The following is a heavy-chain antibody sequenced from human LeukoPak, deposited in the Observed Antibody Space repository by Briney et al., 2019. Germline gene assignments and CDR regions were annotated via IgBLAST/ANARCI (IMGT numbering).Heavy chain of an antibody. Sequence: GGSLRLSCAASGFTFSSYAMSWVRQAPGKGLEWVSGISDSGDHTYYADSVKGRFTISRDNSKNTFYMEMNSLRVEDTAMYYCAKDRVSVADSYDSWSQGTLVTVSS. D-gene: IGHD6-19*01. J-gene: IGHJ4*02. CDR1: GFTFSSYA. CDR3: AKDRVSVADSYDS. V-gene: IGHV3-23*01. CDR2: ISDSGDHT.